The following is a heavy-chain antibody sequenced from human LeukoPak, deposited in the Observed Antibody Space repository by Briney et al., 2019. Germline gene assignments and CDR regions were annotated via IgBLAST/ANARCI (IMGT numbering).Heavy chain of an antibody. CDR1: GGSINNYY. Sequence: PSETLSLTCSVSGGSINNYYCSWVRQPPGKGLEGMGYIYYSGSTSYNPSLQSRVTISVDTSKNQTSLKLSSVTAADTAVYYCARHTPGYLDFFWGQGALVTVSS. CDR2: IYYSGST. V-gene: IGHV4-59*08. CDR3: ARHTPGYLDFF. D-gene: IGHD3-9*01. J-gene: IGHJ4*02.